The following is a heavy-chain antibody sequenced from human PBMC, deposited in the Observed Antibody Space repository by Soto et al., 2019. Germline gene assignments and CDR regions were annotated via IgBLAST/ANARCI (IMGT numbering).Heavy chain of an antibody. CDR3: TVLYSSGWYLDY. D-gene: IGHD6-19*01. CDR2: ISGSGGST. CDR1: GFTFSSYA. J-gene: IGHJ4*02. Sequence: EVQLLESGGGLVQPGGSLRLSCAASGFTFSSYAMSWVRQAPGKGLEWVSAISGSGGSTYYADSVKGWFTISRDNSKNTLYLQMNSLRAEDTAVYYCTVLYSSGWYLDYWGQGTLVTVSS. V-gene: IGHV3-23*01.